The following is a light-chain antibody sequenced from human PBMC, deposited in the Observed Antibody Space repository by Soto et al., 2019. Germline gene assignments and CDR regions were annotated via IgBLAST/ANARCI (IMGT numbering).Light chain of an antibody. Sequence: QSALTQPRSVSGSPGQSVTISCTGTSSDVVSWYQQRPGKAPKLIILYVSQRPSGVPDHFSASKSGNTASLTISGLQAEDEGDYYCCSSAGGFTWVFGGGTKVTVL. CDR2: YVS. V-gene: IGLV2-11*01. J-gene: IGLJ3*02. CDR1: SSDV. CDR3: CSSAGGFTWV.